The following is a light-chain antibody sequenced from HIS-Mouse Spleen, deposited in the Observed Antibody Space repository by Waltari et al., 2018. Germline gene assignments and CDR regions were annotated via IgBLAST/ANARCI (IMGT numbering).Light chain of an antibody. Sequence: QSALTQPASVSGSPVQSITISCTGTSSDVGGYHYVSWYQQHPGKAPKLMIYEVSNRPSGVSNRFSGSKSGNTASLTISGLQAEDEADYYCSSYTSSSTWVFGGGTKLTVL. V-gene: IGLV2-14*01. J-gene: IGLJ3*02. CDR3: SSYTSSSTWV. CDR1: SSDVGGYHY. CDR2: EVS.